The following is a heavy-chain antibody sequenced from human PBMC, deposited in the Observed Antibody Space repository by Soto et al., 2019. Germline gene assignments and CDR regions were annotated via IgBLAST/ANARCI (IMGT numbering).Heavy chain of an antibody. Sequence: QVQLQESGPGLVKPSQTLSLTCTVSGGSISSGGYYWSWIRQHPGKGLEWIGYIYYSGSTYYSPSLKSRVTISVDTSKNQFSLKLSSVTAADTAVYYCARFLPTMVRGVIQYNWFDPWGQGTLVTVSS. V-gene: IGHV4-31*03. CDR3: ARFLPTMVRGVIQYNWFDP. CDR1: GGSISSGGYY. J-gene: IGHJ5*02. CDR2: IYYSGST. D-gene: IGHD3-10*01.